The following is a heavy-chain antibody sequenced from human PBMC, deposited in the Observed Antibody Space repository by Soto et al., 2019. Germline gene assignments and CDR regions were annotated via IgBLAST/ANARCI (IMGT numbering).Heavy chain of an antibody. CDR2: IKQDGSEK. J-gene: IGHJ4*02. Sequence: EVQLVESGGGLVQPGGFLRLSCASSGFNLSNYWMSWVRQAPGKGREWVANIKQDGSEKYFVDSVQGRFTISRDNAKNSLYLQMNSLRAEDTDVYYCARGYNSALDYWGQGTLVTVSS. CDR1: GFNLSNYW. CDR3: ARGYNSALDY. V-gene: IGHV3-7*01. D-gene: IGHD6-19*01.